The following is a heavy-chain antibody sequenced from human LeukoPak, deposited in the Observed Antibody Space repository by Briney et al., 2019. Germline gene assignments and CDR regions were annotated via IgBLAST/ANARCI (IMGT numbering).Heavy chain of an antibody. J-gene: IGHJ4*02. CDR3: ARLWDYYGSGSVDY. CDR1: GGSFSSSTYY. V-gene: IGHV4-39*01. Sequence: SETLSLTCTVSGGSFSSSTYYWGWIRQPPGKGLEWIGSLYYSGSTYYNPSLKSRVTISVDTSKSQFSLKLSSVTAADTAVYYCARLWDYYGSGSVDYWGQGTLVTVSS. CDR2: LYYSGST. D-gene: IGHD3-10*01.